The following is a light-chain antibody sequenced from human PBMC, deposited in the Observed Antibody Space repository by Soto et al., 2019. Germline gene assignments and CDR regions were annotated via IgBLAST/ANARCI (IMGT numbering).Light chain of an antibody. CDR3: GTWGRNTHTV. Sequence: QSVLTQSSSASASLGSSVKLTCTLSSGHSSYIIAWHQQQPGKAPRYLMKLEGSGSYNKGSGVPDRFSGSSSGADRYLTILNPPFEDGAGYYCGTWGRNTHTVFGGGTKLTVL. CDR2: LEGSGSY. V-gene: IGLV4-60*02. CDR1: SGHSSYI. J-gene: IGLJ3*02.